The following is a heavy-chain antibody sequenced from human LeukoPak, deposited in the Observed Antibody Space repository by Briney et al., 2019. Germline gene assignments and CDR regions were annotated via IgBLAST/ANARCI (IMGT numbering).Heavy chain of an antibody. V-gene: IGHV1-18*01. CDR2: ISAYNGNT. J-gene: IGHJ4*02. CDR1: GYTFTSYG. D-gene: IGHD1-26*01. Sequence: GESLKISCKASGYTFTSYGISWVRQAPGQGLEWMGWISAYNGNTNYAQKLQGRVTMTTDTSTSTAYMELRSLRSDDTAVYYCACHGTWELLSYWGQGTLVTVSS. CDR3: ACHGTWELLSY.